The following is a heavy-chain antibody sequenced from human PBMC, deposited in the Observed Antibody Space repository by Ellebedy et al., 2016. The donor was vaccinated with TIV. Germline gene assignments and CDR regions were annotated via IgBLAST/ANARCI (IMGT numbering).Heavy chain of an antibody. J-gene: IGHJ3*02. V-gene: IGHV3-23*01. CDR3: AKLSGGLRDALDI. CDR2: ISTSGGST. Sequence: GGSLRLSCAASGFTFSNYAMSWVRQAPGKGLEWVSTISTSGGSTYYADSVKGRFTISRDNSKNTLYLQMNSLRAEDTAIYYCAKLSGGLRDALDIWGQGTMVTVSS. D-gene: IGHD4-23*01. CDR1: GFTFSNYA.